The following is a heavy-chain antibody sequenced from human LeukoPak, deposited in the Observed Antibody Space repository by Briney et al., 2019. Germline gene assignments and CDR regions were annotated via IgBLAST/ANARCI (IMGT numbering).Heavy chain of an antibody. J-gene: IGHJ6*03. Sequence: SETLSLTCTASGGSISSYYWSWIRQPPGKGLGWIGYIYTSGSTNYNPSLKSRVTISVDTSKNQFSLKLSSVTAADTAVYYCARHAPYGSGRSDNYYYYMDVWGKGTTVTVSS. CDR1: GGSISSYY. D-gene: IGHD3-10*01. CDR2: IYTSGST. CDR3: ARHAPYGSGRSDNYYYYMDV. V-gene: IGHV4-4*09.